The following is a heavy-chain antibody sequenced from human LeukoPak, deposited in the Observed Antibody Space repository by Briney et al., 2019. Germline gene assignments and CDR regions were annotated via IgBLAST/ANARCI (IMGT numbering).Heavy chain of an antibody. V-gene: IGHV3-53*04. CDR3: AKDRDIVVVPAAIRQGLDY. Sequence: GGSLRRSCAASGFTVSSNYMSWVRQAPGKGLEWVSVIYSGGSTYYADSVKGRFTISRHNSKNTLYLQMNSLRAEDTAVYHCAKDRDIVVVPAAIRQGLDYWGQGTLVTVSS. CDR2: IYSGGST. D-gene: IGHD2-2*01. J-gene: IGHJ4*02. CDR1: GFTVSSNY.